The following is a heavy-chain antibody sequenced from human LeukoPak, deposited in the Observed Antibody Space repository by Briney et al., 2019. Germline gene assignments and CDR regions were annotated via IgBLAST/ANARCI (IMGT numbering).Heavy chain of an antibody. CDR2: IYPGDSDT. Sequence: GESLKISCKGSGYSFTSYWIGWVRQMPGKGLECMGIIYPGDSDTRHSPSFQGQVTISADRSISTAYLQWSSLKASDTAMYYCARHETGPYFDYWGQGTLVTVPS. D-gene: IGHD1-1*01. CDR3: ARHETGPYFDY. CDR1: GYSFTSYW. J-gene: IGHJ4*02. V-gene: IGHV5-51*01.